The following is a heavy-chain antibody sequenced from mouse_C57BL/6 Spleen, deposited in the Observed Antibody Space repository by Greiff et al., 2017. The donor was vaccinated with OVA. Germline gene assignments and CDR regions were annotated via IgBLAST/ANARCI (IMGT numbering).Heavy chain of an antibody. Sequence: EVQRVESGGGLVKPGGSLKLSCAASGFTFSDYGMHWVRQAPEKGLEWVAYISSGSSTIYYADTVKGRFTISRDNAKNTLFLQMTSLRSEDTAMYYCASPLYYGSTPYAMDYWGQGTSVTVSS. J-gene: IGHJ4*01. D-gene: IGHD1-1*01. CDR2: ISSGSSTI. CDR3: ASPLYYGSTPYAMDY. V-gene: IGHV5-17*01. CDR1: GFTFSDYG.